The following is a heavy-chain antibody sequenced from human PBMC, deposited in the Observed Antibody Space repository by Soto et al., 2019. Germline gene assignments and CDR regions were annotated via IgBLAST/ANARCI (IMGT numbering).Heavy chain of an antibody. CDR3: ARDSQTTNYDFWSGYYDY. D-gene: IGHD3-3*01. Sequence: GESLKISCAASGFTFSSYWMSWVRQAPGKGLEWVANIKQDGSEKYYVDSVKGRFTISRDNAKNSLYLQMNSLRAEDTAVYYCARDSQTTNYDFWSGYYDYWGQGTLVTVSS. CDR1: GFTFSSYW. CDR2: IKQDGSEK. V-gene: IGHV3-7*01. J-gene: IGHJ4*02.